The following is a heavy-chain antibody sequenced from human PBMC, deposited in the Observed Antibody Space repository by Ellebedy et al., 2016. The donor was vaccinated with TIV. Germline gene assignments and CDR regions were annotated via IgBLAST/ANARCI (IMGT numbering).Heavy chain of an antibody. CDR3: AKDSTIFGVVIVINYGMDV. Sequence: GESLKISXAASGFTFRSYAMSWVRQAPGKGPEWVSAISGSGGSTYYADSVKGRFTISRDNSKNTLYLQMNSLRAEDTAVYYCAKDSTIFGVVIVINYGMDVWGQGTTVTVSS. V-gene: IGHV3-23*01. CDR2: ISGSGGST. CDR1: GFTFRSYA. J-gene: IGHJ6*02. D-gene: IGHD3-3*01.